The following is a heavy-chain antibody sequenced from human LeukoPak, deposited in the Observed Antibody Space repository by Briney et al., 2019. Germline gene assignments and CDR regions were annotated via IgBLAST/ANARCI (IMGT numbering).Heavy chain of an antibody. V-gene: IGHV1-2*02. Sequence: ASVKVSCKASGYTFSSYAMHWVRQAPGQGLEWMGWITPSGGTNYPQKFQGRVAITRDTSITTAYMDLSRLTSDDTAVYYCARDRYGDGFAHFDYWGQGALVTVSS. CDR3: ARDRYGDGFAHFDY. CDR2: ITPSGGT. D-gene: IGHD5-24*01. CDR1: GYTFSSYA. J-gene: IGHJ4*02.